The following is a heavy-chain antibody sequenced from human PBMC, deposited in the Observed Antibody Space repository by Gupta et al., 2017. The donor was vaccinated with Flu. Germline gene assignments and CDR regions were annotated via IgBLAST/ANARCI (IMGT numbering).Heavy chain of an antibody. Sequence: QVQLSESGGGVVQPGRSLRLSCEASGFTFSSYDMHWGRQAPGKGLEWVSVISYDGSNKYYADSVKGRFTISRDNSKNTLYLQMDSLRAEDTAVYYCAKGSGYYYYYGMDVWGQGTTVTVSS. V-gene: IGHV3-30*18. D-gene: IGHD1-1*01. CDR2: ISYDGSNK. J-gene: IGHJ6*02. CDR1: GFTFSSYD. CDR3: AKGSGYYYYYGMDV.